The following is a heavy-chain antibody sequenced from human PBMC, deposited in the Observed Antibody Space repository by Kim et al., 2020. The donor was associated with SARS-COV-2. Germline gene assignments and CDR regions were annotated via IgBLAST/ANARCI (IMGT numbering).Heavy chain of an antibody. V-gene: IGHV3-53*01. J-gene: IGHJ4*02. CDR2: IYSGGST. CDR1: GFTVSSNY. Sequence: GGSLRLSCAASGFTVSSNYMSWVRQAPGKGLEWVSVIYSGGSTYYADSVKGRFTISRDNSKNTLYLQMNSLRAEDTAVYYCASGIGDFWSGYPLYFDYWGQGTLVTVSS. CDR3: ASGIGDFWSGYPLYFDY. D-gene: IGHD3-3*01.